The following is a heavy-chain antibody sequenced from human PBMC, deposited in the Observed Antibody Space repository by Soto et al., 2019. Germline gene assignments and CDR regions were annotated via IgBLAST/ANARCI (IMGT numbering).Heavy chain of an antibody. V-gene: IGHV3-11*06. CDR2: INSSSSYT. CDR1: GFTFSDYY. CDR3: ARGGYSGSWVDY. Sequence: QVQLVESGGGLVKPGGSLRLSCAASGFTFSDYYMSWIRQAPGKGLEWVSYINSSSSYTNYADSVKGRFTISRDNAKNSLYLQMNSLRAEDTAVYYCARGGYSGSWVDYWGQGTLVTVSS. J-gene: IGHJ4*02. D-gene: IGHD1-26*01.